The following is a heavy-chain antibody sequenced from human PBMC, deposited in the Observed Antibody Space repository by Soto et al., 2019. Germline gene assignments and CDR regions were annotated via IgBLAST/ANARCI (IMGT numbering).Heavy chain of an antibody. CDR3: ARRSVFVFQAEDGIRYTVPVSAFLLNRSSDL. Sequence: KGLEWIVYIYYSGSTNYNPSLKSRVTISVDTSKNQFSLKLSSVTAADTAVYYCARRSVFVFQAEDGIRYTVPVSAFLLNRSSDL. D-gene: IGHD3-9*01. J-gene: IGHJ2*01. CDR2: IYYSGST. V-gene: IGHV4-59*08.